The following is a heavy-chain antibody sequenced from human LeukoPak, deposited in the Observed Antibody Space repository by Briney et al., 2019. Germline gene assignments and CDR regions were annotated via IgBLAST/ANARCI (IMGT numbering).Heavy chain of an antibody. CDR3: ARGPRSAWYGTDY. CDR2: INSDGSTT. CDR1: GFSFSGYW. V-gene: IGHV3-74*01. Sequence: GGSLRLSCAASGFSFSGYWMHWVRHAPGKGLVWVSRINSDGSTTTYADSVKGRFTISRDNAKNTVYLQMNSLRAEDTAVYYCARGPRSAWYGTDYWGQGTLVTVSS. J-gene: IGHJ4*02. D-gene: IGHD6-19*01.